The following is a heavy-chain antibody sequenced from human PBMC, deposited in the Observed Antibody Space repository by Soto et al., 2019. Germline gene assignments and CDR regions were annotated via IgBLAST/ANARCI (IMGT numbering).Heavy chain of an antibody. CDR3: ARELLFYDSDGFSWDDAFDI. J-gene: IGHJ3*02. CDR1: GGSLSSSAYS. CDR2: IYQSGST. Sequence: SETLSLTCAVSGGSLSSSAYSWSWIRQPPGKGLEWIGFIYQSGSTYYNPSLKSRVTMSLDRPKNQFSLKLSSVTAADTAVYYCARELLFYDSDGFSWDDAFDIWGQGTMVTV. D-gene: IGHD3-22*01. V-gene: IGHV4-30-2*01.